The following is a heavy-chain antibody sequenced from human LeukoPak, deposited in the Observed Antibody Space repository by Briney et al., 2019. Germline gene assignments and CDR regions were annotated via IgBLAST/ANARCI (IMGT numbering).Heavy chain of an antibody. CDR1: GYTFTNYA. J-gene: IGHJ4*02. CDR2: MSAKNGAT. CDR3: VRDYDFAPDF. Sequence: GSVKLSCKASGYTFTNYAISWVRQAPGKGLEWMGWMSAKNGATNYAQSLQGRVTVTTDTSTRTSYMELRSLRSDDTAIYYGVRDYDFAPDFWGQGTLVTVSS. V-gene: IGHV1-18*01. D-gene: IGHD3/OR15-3a*01.